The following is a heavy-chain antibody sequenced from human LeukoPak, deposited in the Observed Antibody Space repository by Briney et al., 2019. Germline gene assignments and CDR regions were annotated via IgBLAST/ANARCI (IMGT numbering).Heavy chain of an antibody. CDR1: GGSISGGGYY. D-gene: IGHD6-13*01. Sequence: SETLSLTCSVSGGSISGGGYYWGWIRQPPGKGLEWLGGIYYSGRTFDNPSLKSRVTMSLDTSKNQFSLKLTSVTAADTAVYYCARGWRDSSSWYDSPGMFGVYYYYYMDVWGKGTTVTVSS. CDR2: IYYSGRT. V-gene: IGHV4-39*07. CDR3: ARGWRDSSSWYDSPGMFGVYYYYYMDV. J-gene: IGHJ6*03.